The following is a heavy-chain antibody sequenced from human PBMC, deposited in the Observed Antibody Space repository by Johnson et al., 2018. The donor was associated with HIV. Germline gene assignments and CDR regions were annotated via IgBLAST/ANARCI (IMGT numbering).Heavy chain of an antibody. CDR3: ARVLGARGPGAFDI. V-gene: IGHV3-23*04. CDR1: EFTFSCYD. CDR2: ISGSGGST. Sequence: VQLVESGGGLVQPGGSLRLSCAASEFTFSCYDMSWVRQAPGQGLEWVSDISGSGGSTYYADSVKGRSTISRANSKNTLYLQMSSLRTEDTAVYYCARVLGARGPGAFDIWGQGTMVTVSS. J-gene: IGHJ3*02.